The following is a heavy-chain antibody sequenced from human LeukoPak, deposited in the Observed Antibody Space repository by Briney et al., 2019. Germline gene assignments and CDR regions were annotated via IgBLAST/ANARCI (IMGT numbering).Heavy chain of an antibody. CDR3: ARDLVAAADYYYYGMDV. CDR1: GYTFTSYG. Sequence: ASVKVSCKATGYTFTSYGISWVRQAPGQGLEWMGWISAYNGNTNYAQKLQGRVTMTTDTSTSTAYMELRSLRSDDTAVYYCARDLVAAADYYYYGMDVWGQGTTVTVSS. J-gene: IGHJ6*02. D-gene: IGHD6-13*01. CDR2: ISAYNGNT. V-gene: IGHV1-18*01.